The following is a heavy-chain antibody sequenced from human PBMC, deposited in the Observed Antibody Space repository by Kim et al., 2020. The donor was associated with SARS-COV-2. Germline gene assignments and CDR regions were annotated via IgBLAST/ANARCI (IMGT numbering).Heavy chain of an antibody. J-gene: IGHJ4*02. D-gene: IGHD3-16*02. V-gene: IGHV3-23*01. CDR1: GFTFSSYA. CDR2: ISGSGGST. CDR3: AKEGDDYVWGSYRYTPSIFDY. Sequence: GGSLRLSCAASGFTFSSYAMSWVRQAPGKGLEWVSAISGSGGSTYYADSVKGRFTISRDNAKNTLYLQMNSLRAEDTAVYYCAKEGDDYVWGSYRYTPSIFDYWGQGTLVPVSS.